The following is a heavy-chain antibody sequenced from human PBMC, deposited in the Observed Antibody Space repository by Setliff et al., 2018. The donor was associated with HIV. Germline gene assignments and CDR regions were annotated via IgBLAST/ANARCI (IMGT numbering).Heavy chain of an antibody. CDR3: AKDINKSSGWYRLKYHYGMDV. D-gene: IGHD6-19*01. J-gene: IGHJ6*02. CDR1: GFSFDDYA. V-gene: IGHV3-9*03. Sequence: PGGSLRLSCAASGFSFDDYAMHWVRQAPGKGLEWVSGISWNSGSIGYADSVKGRFTISRDNAKNSVYLQMNSLRAEDMALYYCAKDINKSSGWYRLKYHYGMDVWGQGTTVTVSS. CDR2: ISWNSGSI.